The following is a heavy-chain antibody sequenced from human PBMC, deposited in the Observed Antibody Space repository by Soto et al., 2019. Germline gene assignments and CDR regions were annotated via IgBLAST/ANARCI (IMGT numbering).Heavy chain of an antibody. CDR3: ARDQNDCRSRSYYYGMEV. CDR2: IYYTGST. Sequence: PSETLSLTCTVSGGSVSSDSHYWSWIRQTPGKGLEWIGYIYYTGSTNYNPSLKGRVTMSVDTSRDQVSLRLRSVTGADTAVYYCARDQNDCRSRSYYYGMEVWGQGTKVTLSS. CDR1: GGSVSSDSHY. J-gene: IGHJ6*02. V-gene: IGHV4-61*01. D-gene: IGHD3-3*01.